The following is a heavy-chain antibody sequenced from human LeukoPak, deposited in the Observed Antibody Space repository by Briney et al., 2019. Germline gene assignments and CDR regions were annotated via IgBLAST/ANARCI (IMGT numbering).Heavy chain of an antibody. J-gene: IGHJ4*02. CDR2: IYHSGST. CDR1: GGSISSGGYS. V-gene: IGHV4-30-2*01. D-gene: IGHD1-26*01. CDR3: ARARPSGSYYYFDY. Sequence: PSQTLSLTCAVSGGSISSGGYSWSWIRQPPGQGLEWIGYIYHSGSTYYNPSPKSRVTISVDRSKNQFSLKLSSVTAADTAVYYCARARPSGSYYYFDYWGQGTLVTVSS.